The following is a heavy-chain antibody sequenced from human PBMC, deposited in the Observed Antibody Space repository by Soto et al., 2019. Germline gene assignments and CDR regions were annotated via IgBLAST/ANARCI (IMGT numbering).Heavy chain of an antibody. V-gene: IGHV4-31*03. CDR3: ARRGGSSSGYYYYAMDV. CDR2: IYSNGDT. CDR1: SDSMNSGGYY. J-gene: IGHJ6*02. Sequence: SETLSLTCSVSSDSMNSGGYYWSWIRQHPGKGLEWIGYIYSNGDTYYNPSLKSRVTISVDTSKNQFSLNLTSVTAADTAVYYCARRGGSSSGYYYYAMDVWGRGTTVTVSS. D-gene: IGHD6-6*01.